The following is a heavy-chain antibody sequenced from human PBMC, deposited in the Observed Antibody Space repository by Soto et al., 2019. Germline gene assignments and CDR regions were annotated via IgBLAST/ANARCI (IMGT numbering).Heavy chain of an antibody. D-gene: IGHD3-9*01. J-gene: IGHJ5*02. V-gene: IGHV4-39*07. Sequence: SETLSLTCTVSGGSISSSSYYWGWIRQPPGKGLEWIGSIYYSGSTYYNPSLKSRVTISVDTSKNQFSLKLSSVTAADTAVYYCARHPDILTGYSWFDPWGQGTLVTVSS. CDR2: IYYSGST. CDR1: GGSISSSSYY. CDR3: ARHPDILTGYSWFDP.